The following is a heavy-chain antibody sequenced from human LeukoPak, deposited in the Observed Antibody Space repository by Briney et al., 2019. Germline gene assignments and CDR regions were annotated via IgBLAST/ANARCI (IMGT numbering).Heavy chain of an antibody. CDR1: GFTFSSYA. CDR3: AKGHYYDPDNWFDP. V-gene: IGHV3-23*01. J-gene: IGHJ5*02. D-gene: IGHD3-22*01. Sequence: PGGSLRLSCAASGFTFSSYAMSWVRQAPGKGLEWVSAISGSGGSTYYADSVKGRFTISRDNPKNTLYLQMNSLRAEDTAVYYCAKGHYYDPDNWFDPWGQGTLVTVSS. CDR2: ISGSGGST.